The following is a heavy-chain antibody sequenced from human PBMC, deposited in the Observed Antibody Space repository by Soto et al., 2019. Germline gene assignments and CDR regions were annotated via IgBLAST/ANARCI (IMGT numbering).Heavy chain of an antibody. CDR2: IKFDGSEK. D-gene: IGHD5-12*01. V-gene: IGHV3-7*01. Sequence: GGSLRLSCEASGLTLSTYWMTWVRQAPGKGLEWVATIKFDGSEKYYVDSVKGRFTISRDNTKKSLYLQMNSLRAEDTAVYYCVRTPSVWLLKKYYFDYWGQGTLVTVSS. CDR3: VRTPSVWLLKKYYFDY. CDR1: GLTLSTYW. J-gene: IGHJ4*02.